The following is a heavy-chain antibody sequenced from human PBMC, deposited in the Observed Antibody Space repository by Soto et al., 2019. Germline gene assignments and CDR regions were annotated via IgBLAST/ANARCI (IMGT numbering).Heavy chain of an antibody. CDR2: ISQHNGNT. CDR3: ARETGNSFDY. Sequence: HVQLVQSGGELKKPGASVKVSCNTSGYTFNTYFITWVRQAPGQGLEWMGWISQHNGNTNYAEKLQGRVTMTADTITRTAYMELRNLRIDDTAVYYCARETGNSFDYWGQGTPVTVSS. CDR1: GYTFNTYF. J-gene: IGHJ4*02. V-gene: IGHV1-18*01.